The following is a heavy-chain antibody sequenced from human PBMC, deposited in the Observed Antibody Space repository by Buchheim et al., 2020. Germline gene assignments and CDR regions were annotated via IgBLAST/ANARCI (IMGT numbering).Heavy chain of an antibody. D-gene: IGHD6-13*01. CDR1: GFTFSTYA. CDR3: AKDDRYRSSWYFDY. Sequence: EVQLLESGGGLVQPGGSLRLSCAASGFTFSTYAMSWVRQAPGKGLEWVSTISGSDSGTYYADSVKGRFTISRDNSKSTGELQMNSLRVEDTAIYYCAKDDRYRSSWYFDYWGQGTL. V-gene: IGHV3-23*01. J-gene: IGHJ4*02. CDR2: ISGSDSGT.